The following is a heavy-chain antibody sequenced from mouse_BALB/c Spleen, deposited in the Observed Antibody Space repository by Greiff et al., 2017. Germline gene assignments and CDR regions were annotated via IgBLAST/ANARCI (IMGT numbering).Heavy chain of an antibody. J-gene: IGHJ4*01. CDR1: GFTFSDYG. V-gene: IGHV5-15*02. D-gene: IGHD2-12*01. CDR2: ISNLAYSI. CDR3: ARVYDGTMDY. Sequence: EVQVVESGGGLVQPGGSRKLSCAASGFTFSDYGMAWVRQAPGKGPEWVAFISNLAYSIYYADTVTGRFTISRENAKNTLYLEMSSLRSEDTAMYYCARVYDGTMDYWGQGTSVTVSS.